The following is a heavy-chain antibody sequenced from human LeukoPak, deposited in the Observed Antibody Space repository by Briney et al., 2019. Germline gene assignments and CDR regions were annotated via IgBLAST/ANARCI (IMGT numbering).Heavy chain of an antibody. V-gene: IGHV1-46*01. CDR2: INPSSGGT. D-gene: IGHD1-26*01. CDR3: ARERGSSFEDYYYYMDV. Sequence: ASVKVSCKASGYTFTRHYMNWVRQAPGQGLEWMGKINPSSGGTGYAQKFQGRVTMTRDTSTSTVYMELTSLRSEDTAVYYCARERGSSFEDYYYYMDVWGKGTTVTVSS. CDR1: GYTFTRHY. J-gene: IGHJ6*03.